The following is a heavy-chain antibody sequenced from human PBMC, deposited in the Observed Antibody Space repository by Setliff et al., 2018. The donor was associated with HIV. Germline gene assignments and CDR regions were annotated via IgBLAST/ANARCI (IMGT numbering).Heavy chain of an antibody. V-gene: IGHV3-73*01. CDR3: ARLKSYASSPSSDY. J-gene: IGHJ4*02. Sequence: GESLTISCAASGFTFSGAAMHWVRQASGKGLEWVGRIRSKANSYATAYAASVKGRFTLSRDDSKNTAYLQMNSLRTEDTALYYCARLKSYASSPSSDYWGQGTLVTVSS. CDR1: GFTFSGAA. D-gene: IGHD2-2*01. CDR2: IRSKANSYAT.